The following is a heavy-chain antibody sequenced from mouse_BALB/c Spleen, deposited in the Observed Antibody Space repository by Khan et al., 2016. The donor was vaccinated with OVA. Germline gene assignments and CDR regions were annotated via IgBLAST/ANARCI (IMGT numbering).Heavy chain of an antibody. CDR2: IWSGGST. Sequence: VQLQQSGPGLVQPSQSLSITCTVSGFSLTSYGVHWVRQSPGKGLEWLGVIWSGGSTDYNAAFISRLSISKDNSKSQVFFNMNSLKANDTAIYYCARNYEYDEGLAYWGQGTLVTVSA. D-gene: IGHD2-4*01. CDR1: GFSLTSYG. CDR3: ARNYEYDEGLAY. V-gene: IGHV2-2*02. J-gene: IGHJ3*01.